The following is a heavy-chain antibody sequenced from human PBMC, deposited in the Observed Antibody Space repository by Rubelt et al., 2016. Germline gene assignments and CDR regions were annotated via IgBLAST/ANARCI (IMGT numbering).Heavy chain of an antibody. D-gene: IGHD2-2*01. CDR3: ARGRLVVPAAIFY. CDR2: INTNTGNP. J-gene: IGHJ4*02. CDR1: GGTFSSYA. V-gene: IGHV7-4-1*02. Sequence: QVQLVQSGAEVKKPGSSVKVSCKASGGTFSSYAMNWVRQAPGQGLEWMGWINTNTGNPTYAQGFTGRFVFSLDTSVSTAYLPISSLKAEDTAGEYWARGRLVVPAAIFYWGQGTLVTVSS.